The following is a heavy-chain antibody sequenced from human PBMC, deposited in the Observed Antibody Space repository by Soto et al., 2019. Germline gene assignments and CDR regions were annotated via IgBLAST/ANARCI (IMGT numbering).Heavy chain of an antibody. CDR3: AREGYGGNSEGLDY. V-gene: IGHV4-61*01. D-gene: IGHD4-17*01. Sequence: PSETLSLTCTVSGGSVSSGSYYWSWIRQPPGKGLEWIGYIYYSGSTNYNPSLKSRVTISVDTSKNQFSLKLSSVTAADTAVYYCAREGYGGNSEGLDYWGQGTLVTVSS. CDR1: GGSVSSGSYY. CDR2: IYYSGST. J-gene: IGHJ4*02.